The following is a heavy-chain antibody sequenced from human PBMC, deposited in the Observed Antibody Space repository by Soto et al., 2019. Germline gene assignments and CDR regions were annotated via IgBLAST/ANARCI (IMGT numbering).Heavy chain of an antibody. CDR1: CGSFSSYH. CDR3: ARGYDTALAPIF. CDR2: INHLTTT. J-gene: IGHJ4*02. D-gene: IGHD5-18*01. Sequence: SETLSLTCAVYCGSFSSYHWSWIRQTPGKGLEWIGEINHLTTTNYNPSLKGRVIISLDTPKNQFSLKLSSVTAADTAVYYCARGYDTALAPIFWGQGILVTVSS. V-gene: IGHV4-34*01.